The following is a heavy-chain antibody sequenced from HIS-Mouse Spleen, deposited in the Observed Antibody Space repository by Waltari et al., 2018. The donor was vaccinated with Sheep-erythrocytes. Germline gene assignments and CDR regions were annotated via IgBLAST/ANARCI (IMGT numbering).Heavy chain of an antibody. CDR2: ISSSSSYI. D-gene: IGHD4-17*01. J-gene: IGHJ4*02. CDR1: GFNFRSYS. V-gene: IGHV3-21*01. Sequence: EVQLVESGGGLVKPGGSLRLSCAASGFNFRSYSMNWFRTAPGKGLEWVSTISSSSSYIYYADSVKGRFTISRDNAKNSLYLQMNSLRAEDTAVYYCARVAAVTTYYFDYWGQGTLVTVSS. CDR3: ARVAAVTTYYFDY.